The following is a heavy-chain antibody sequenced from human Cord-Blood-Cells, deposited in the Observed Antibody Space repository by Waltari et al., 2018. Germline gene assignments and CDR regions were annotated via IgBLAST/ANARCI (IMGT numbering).Heavy chain of an antibody. V-gene: IGHV3-21*01. J-gene: IGHJ4*02. D-gene: IGHD5-18*01. CDR1: AFTFLSYS. Sequence: EVQLVESGGGLVKPGGSLRLSFAASAFTFLSYSMNWVRQAPGKGLEWVSSISSSSYIYYADSVKGRFTISRDNAKNSLYLQMNSLRAEDTAVYYCATGTAMGPFDYWGQGTLVTVSS. CDR2: ISSSSYI. CDR3: ATGTAMGPFDY.